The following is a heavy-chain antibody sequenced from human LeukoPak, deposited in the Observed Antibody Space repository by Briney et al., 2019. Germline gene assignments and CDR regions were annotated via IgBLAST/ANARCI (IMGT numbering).Heavy chain of an antibody. CDR3: ARGSGYGGNCNDY. Sequence: SETLSLTCAVYGGSFSGYYWSWIREPPGKGVEWIGEINHSGSTNYNPSLKSRVTISVDTSKNQFSLKLSSVTAADTAVYYCARGSGYGGNCNDYWGQGTLVTVSS. CDR1: GGSFSGYY. V-gene: IGHV4-34*01. D-gene: IGHD4-23*01. CDR2: INHSGST. J-gene: IGHJ4*02.